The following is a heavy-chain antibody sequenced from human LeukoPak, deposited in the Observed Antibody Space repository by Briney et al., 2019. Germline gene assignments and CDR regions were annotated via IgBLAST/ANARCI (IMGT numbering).Heavy chain of an antibody. CDR3: ARGNDGYCSSTSCYRGGFDP. CDR1: GGSISSGDYY. J-gene: IGHJ5*02. Sequence: SQTLSLTCTVSGGSISSGDYYWSWIRQPPGKGLEWIGYIYYSGSTYYNPSLKSRVTISVDTSKNQFSLKLSSVTAADTAVYYCARGNDGYCSSTSCYRGGFDPWGQGTLVTVSS. D-gene: IGHD2-2*01. CDR2: IYYSGST. V-gene: IGHV4-30-4*08.